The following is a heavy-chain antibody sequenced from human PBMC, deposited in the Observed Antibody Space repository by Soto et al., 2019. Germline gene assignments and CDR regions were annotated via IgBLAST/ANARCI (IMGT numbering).Heavy chain of an antibody. CDR2: ITPILGEA. D-gene: IGHD6-19*01. CDR1: GDNFGSYS. J-gene: IGHJ4*02. V-gene: IGHV1-69*08. CDR3: AREFIEVAVFES. Sequence: QVQLVQSGAEVKKPGSSVKLSCKASGDNFGSYSLSWMRQAPGQGLEWMGRITPILGEANSAQKFQDRVTITADRFTNIAYMEMRSLRSEDTAVYYCAREFIEVAVFESWGQGTLVTVSS.